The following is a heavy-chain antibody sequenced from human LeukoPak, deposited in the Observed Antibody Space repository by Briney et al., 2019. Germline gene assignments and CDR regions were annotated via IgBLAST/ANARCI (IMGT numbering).Heavy chain of an antibody. J-gene: IGHJ6*03. CDR1: GGSISSYY. CDR3: ARESVARYFDWLFFYYYYYMDV. D-gene: IGHD3-9*01. V-gene: IGHV4-4*07. Sequence: KSSETLSLTCTVSGGSISSYYWSWIRQPAGKGLEWIGRIYTSGSTNYNPSLKSRVTMSVDTSKNQFSLKLSSVTAADTAVYYCARESVARYFDWLFFYYYYYMDVWGKGTTVTISS. CDR2: IYTSGST.